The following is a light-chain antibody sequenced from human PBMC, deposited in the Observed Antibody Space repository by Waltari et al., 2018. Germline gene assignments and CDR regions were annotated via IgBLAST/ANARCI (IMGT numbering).Light chain of an antibody. Sequence: EIVMTQSPATLSVSPGERATLSCRASQSVSSNLAWYQQKPGQAPRLLIYGASTRATGIPARFSGIGSGTEFTLTISSLQSEDFAVYYCQQYNNWLPTFGGGTKVEIK. CDR3: QQYNNWLPT. CDR1: QSVSSN. J-gene: IGKJ4*01. V-gene: IGKV3-15*01. CDR2: GAS.